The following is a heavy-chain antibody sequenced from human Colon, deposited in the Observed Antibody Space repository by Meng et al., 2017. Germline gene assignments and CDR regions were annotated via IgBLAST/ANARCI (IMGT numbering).Heavy chain of an antibody. J-gene: IGHJ4*02. Sequence: EESLKISCKGSGYSFTSYWIGWVRQMPGKGLEWMGIIRPSDSDTRYSPSFQGQVAISADKSITTAYLQWNSLKASDTAMYYCARQSSDSSAYYRVDYWGQGTLVTVSS. CDR2: IRPSDSDT. CDR1: GYSFTSYW. D-gene: IGHD3-22*01. CDR3: ARQSSDSSAYYRVDY. V-gene: IGHV5-51*01.